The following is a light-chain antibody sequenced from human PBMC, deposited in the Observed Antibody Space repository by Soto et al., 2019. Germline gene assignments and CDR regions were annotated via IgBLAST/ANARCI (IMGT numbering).Light chain of an antibody. V-gene: IGKV3-20*01. CDR3: QHYRTS. Sequence: EMVWTQSPGTLSLSPGERATLSCRASQSVSSSYLAWYQQKPGQAPRLLIYGASSRATGIPDRFSGSGSGTDFTLTITRLEPEDFAVYYCQHYRTSFGGGTKVEIK. CDR1: QSVSSSY. J-gene: IGKJ4*01. CDR2: GAS.